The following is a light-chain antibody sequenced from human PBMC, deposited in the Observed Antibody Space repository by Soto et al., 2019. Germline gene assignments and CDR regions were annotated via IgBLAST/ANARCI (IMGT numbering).Light chain of an antibody. Sequence: QSALTQPRSVSGSPGQSVTISCSGTSSDVGEYDYVSWYQHHPGKAPTLMIFDVSQRPSGVPDRFSGSKSGNTASLTISGLQAEDEADYYCCSYAGSRVFGGGTKVTVL. J-gene: IGLJ3*02. CDR1: SSDVGEYDY. CDR2: DVS. V-gene: IGLV2-11*01. CDR3: CSYAGSRV.